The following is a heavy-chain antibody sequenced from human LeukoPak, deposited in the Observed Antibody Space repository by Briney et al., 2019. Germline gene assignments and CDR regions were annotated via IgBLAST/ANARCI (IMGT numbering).Heavy chain of an antibody. CDR2: IKEDGSVK. CDR3: ARERYGNYN. D-gene: IGHD4-11*01. Sequence: PGGSLRLSCAASGFTFSSFWMIWVRQAPGKGLEWVANIKEDGSVKNYVDSVKGRFTISRDNAKHSLFLQMNSLRAEDTAVYYCARERYGNYNWGQGTLVTVSS. J-gene: IGHJ4*02. V-gene: IGHV3-7*03. CDR1: GFTFSSFW.